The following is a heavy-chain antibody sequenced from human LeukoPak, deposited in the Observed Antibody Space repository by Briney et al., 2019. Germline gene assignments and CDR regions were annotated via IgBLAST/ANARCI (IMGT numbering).Heavy chain of an antibody. CDR2: IYHSGST. V-gene: IGHV4-38-2*02. Sequence: SETLSLTCTVSGYSISSGYYWGWIRQPPGKGLEWIGSIYHSGSTYYNPSLKSRVTISVDTSKNQFSLKLSSVTAADTAVYYRARARSGIAGFDPWGQGTLVTVSS. J-gene: IGHJ5*02. CDR3: ARARSGIAGFDP. CDR1: GYSISSGYY. D-gene: IGHD6-13*01.